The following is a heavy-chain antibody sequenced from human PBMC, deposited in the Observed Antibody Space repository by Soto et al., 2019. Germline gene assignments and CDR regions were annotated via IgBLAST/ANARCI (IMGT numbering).Heavy chain of an antibody. Sequence: AGGSMRLSCSGSGFTFSSNSMNWVRQAQGKGLEWVSSISSSSSYIYYADSVKGRFTISRDNAKNSLYLQMNSLRAEDTAVYYCARVLAIAAPAFGTWGQGTLVTVS. V-gene: IGHV3-21*01. CDR3: ARVLAIAAPAFGT. CDR1: GFTFSSNS. CDR2: ISSSSSYI. J-gene: IGHJ5*02. D-gene: IGHD6-13*01.